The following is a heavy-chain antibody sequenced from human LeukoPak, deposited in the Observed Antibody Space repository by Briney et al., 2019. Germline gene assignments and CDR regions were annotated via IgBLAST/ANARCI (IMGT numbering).Heavy chain of an antibody. CDR1: GGSFSGYY. V-gene: IGHV4-34*01. CDR3: ARDSSSGWYWDY. J-gene: IGHJ4*02. Sequence: PSETLSLTCAVYGGSFSGYYWSWIRQPPGKGLEWIGGIYHSGNTYYNPSLKSRVTISVDTSKNQFSLKLSSVTAADTAVYYCARDSSSGWYWDYWGQGTLVTVSS. CDR2: IYHSGNT. D-gene: IGHD6-19*01.